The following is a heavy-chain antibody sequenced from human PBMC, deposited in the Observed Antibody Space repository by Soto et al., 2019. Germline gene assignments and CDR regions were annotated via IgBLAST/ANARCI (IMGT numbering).Heavy chain of an antibody. CDR3: ARVSYYYDSSGPKLTPYYYSVMDV. D-gene: IGHD3-22*01. J-gene: IGHJ6*02. CDR2: ISAYNGNT. V-gene: IGHV1-18*01. CDR1: GGTLSSYA. Sequence: ASVKVSCKASGGTLSSYAISWVRQAPGQGLEWMGWISAYNGNTNYAQKLQGRVTMTTDTSTSTAYMELRSLRSDDTAVYYCARVSYYYDSSGPKLTPYYYSVMDVWGQGTTVTVSS.